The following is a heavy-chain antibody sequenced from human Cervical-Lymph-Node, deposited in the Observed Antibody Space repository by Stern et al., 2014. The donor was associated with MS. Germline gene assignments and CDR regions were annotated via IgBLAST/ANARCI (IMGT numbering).Heavy chain of an antibody. CDR1: GGTFSSDA. CDR2: ISPIFETA. CDR3: ASGTRSSWYFDF. Sequence: VQLVESGAEVKKPGSSMKVSCKASGGTFSSDAIGWVRQAPGQGLEWMGGISPIFETANYAQKFQGIVTITADQSTKTAYLELSSLTSGDTAMYFCASGTRSSWYFDFWGQGTLVTVST. D-gene: IGHD6-13*01. J-gene: IGHJ4*02. V-gene: IGHV1-69*01.